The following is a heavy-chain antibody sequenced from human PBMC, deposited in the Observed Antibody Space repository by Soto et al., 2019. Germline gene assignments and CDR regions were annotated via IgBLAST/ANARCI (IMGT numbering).Heavy chain of an antibody. D-gene: IGHD2-21*01. Sequence: ASVKVSCKASGYTFNGYYIHWVRQAPGEGLEWMGSINPISGDTKYAQKFQGRVTMTRDTSINTAYLDLSKLRSDDTALYYCARDSRYCGGDCFDYRGQGTLVTVSS. V-gene: IGHV1-2*02. CDR1: GYTFNGYY. CDR3: ARDSRYCGGDCFDY. CDR2: INPISGDT. J-gene: IGHJ4*02.